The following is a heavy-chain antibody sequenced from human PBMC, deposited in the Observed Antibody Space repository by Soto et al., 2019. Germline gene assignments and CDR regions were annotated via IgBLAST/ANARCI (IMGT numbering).Heavy chain of an antibody. CDR3: ASRGRYYGLDD. CDR1: GFNFNSYA. J-gene: IGHJ6*02. Sequence: EVQVLESGGGLVQPGGSLRLSCAASGFNFNSYAMSWVRQAPGKGLEWVSGISASGGSTYYTDSVKGRFTISRDNSKNTLFLQMNRLRAEDTAIYYCASRGRYYGLDDWGQGTTVTVSS. CDR2: ISASGGST. D-gene: IGHD3-10*01. V-gene: IGHV3-23*01.